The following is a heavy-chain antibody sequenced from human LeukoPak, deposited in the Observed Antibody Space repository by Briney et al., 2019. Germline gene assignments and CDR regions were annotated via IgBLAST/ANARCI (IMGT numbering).Heavy chain of an antibody. D-gene: IGHD4-17*01. CDR3: ARGYGDYVEGWFDP. Sequence: ASVKVSCKASGYTFTGYYMHWVRQAPGQGLEWMGWINPNSGGTNYAQKFQGRVTMTRDTSTSTAYMELSRLRSDDTAVYYCARGYGDYVEGWFDPWGQGTLVTVSS. CDR2: INPNSGGT. V-gene: IGHV1-2*02. J-gene: IGHJ5*02. CDR1: GYTFTGYY.